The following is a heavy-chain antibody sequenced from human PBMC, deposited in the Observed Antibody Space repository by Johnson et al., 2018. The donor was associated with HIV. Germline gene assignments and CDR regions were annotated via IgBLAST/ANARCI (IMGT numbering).Heavy chain of an antibody. V-gene: IGHV3-53*01. CDR2: IYSGGST. CDR3: AKWWFRELLPNAFDL. Sequence: VQLVESGGGLIQPGGSLRLSCAASGFTVSSNYMSWVRQAPGKGLEWVSVIYSGGSTYYAASVKGRFTISRDNSKNTLSLQMNSLRAGDTAVFYCAKWWFRELLPNAFDLWGQGTMVTVSS. D-gene: IGHD3-10*01. J-gene: IGHJ3*01. CDR1: GFTVSSNY.